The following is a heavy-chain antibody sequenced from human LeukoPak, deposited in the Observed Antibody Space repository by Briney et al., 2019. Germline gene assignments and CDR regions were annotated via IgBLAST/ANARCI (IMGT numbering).Heavy chain of an antibody. CDR3: ARGYCSSTSCYPEGWFDP. V-gene: IGHV4-38-2*01. D-gene: IGHD2-2*01. CDR2: IYHSGST. Sequence: SETLSLTCAVSGYSISSGYYWGWIRQPPGKGLEWIGSIYHSGSTYYNPSLKSRVTISVDTSKNQFSPKLSSVTAAGTAVYYCARGYCSSTSCYPEGWFDPWGQGTLVTVSS. J-gene: IGHJ5*02. CDR1: GYSISSGYY.